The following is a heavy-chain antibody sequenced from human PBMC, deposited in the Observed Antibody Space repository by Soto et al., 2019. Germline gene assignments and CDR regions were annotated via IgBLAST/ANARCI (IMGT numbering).Heavy chain of an antibody. D-gene: IGHD2-8*01. Sequence: SETLSLTCTVSGGSISSGGYYWSWIRQHPGKGLEWIGYIYYSGSTYYNPSLKSRVTISVDTSKNQFSLKLSSVTAADTAVYYCARDTYFDYYYGMDVWGQGTTVTVSS. J-gene: IGHJ6*02. V-gene: IGHV4-31*03. CDR1: GGSISSGGYY. CDR2: IYYSGST. CDR3: ARDTYFDYYYGMDV.